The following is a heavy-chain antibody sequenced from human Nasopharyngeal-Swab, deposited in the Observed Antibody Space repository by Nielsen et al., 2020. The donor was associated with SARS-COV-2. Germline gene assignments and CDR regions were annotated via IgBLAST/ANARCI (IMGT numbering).Heavy chain of an antibody. Sequence: SVKVSCKASGGTFSSYAISWVRQAPGQGLEWMGGIIPIFGTANYAQKFQGRVTNTADESTSTAYMELSSLRSEDTAVYYCAREHIVVVVAATPIYYYYGMDVWGQGTTVTVSS. V-gene: IGHV1-69*13. J-gene: IGHJ6*02. CDR2: IIPIFGTA. CDR3: AREHIVVVVAATPIYYYYGMDV. CDR1: GGTFSSYA. D-gene: IGHD2-15*01.